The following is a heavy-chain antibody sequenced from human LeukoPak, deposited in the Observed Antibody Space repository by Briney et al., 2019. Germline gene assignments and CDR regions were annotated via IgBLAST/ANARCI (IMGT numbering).Heavy chain of an antibody. CDR2: IYYSGST. CDR1: GGSLSSDDYY. J-gene: IGHJ5*02. D-gene: IGHD3-22*01. Sequence: SQTLSLTCTVSGGSLSSDDYYWSWIRQPPGKGLEWIGYIYYSGSTYYNPSLKSRLTISVDTSKNQFSLKLNSVTAADTAVYYCARDLVDSSGYYYGFDPWGQGTLVTVSS. CDR3: ARDLVDSSGYYYGFDP. V-gene: IGHV4-30-4*01.